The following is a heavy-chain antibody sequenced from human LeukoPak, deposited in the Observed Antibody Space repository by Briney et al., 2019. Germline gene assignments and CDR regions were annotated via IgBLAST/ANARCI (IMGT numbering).Heavy chain of an antibody. CDR2: IIPIFGTA. CDR3: ASLPDGYSYGYHDAFDI. CDR1: GGTFSSYA. D-gene: IGHD5-18*01. J-gene: IGHJ3*02. V-gene: IGHV1-69*05. Sequence: SVKVSCKASGGTFSSYAISWVRQAPGQGLEWMGGIIPIFGTANYAQKFQGRVKITTDESTSTAYMELSSLRSEDTAVYYCASLPDGYSYGYHDAFDIWGQGTMVTVSS.